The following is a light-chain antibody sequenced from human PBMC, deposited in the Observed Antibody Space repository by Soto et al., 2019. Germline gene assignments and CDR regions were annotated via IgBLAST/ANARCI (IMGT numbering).Light chain of an antibody. Sequence: EIVLTQSPGTLSLSPGERATLSCRASQSVSSTYVAWYQQRPGQTPKLLIYEASTRATGIPARFSGRGSGTDYTLTIDRLEPEDFAVYYCQQYGNSPQTFGQGTKVDIK. J-gene: IGKJ1*01. CDR1: QSVSSTY. V-gene: IGKV3-20*01. CDR2: EAS. CDR3: QQYGNSPQT.